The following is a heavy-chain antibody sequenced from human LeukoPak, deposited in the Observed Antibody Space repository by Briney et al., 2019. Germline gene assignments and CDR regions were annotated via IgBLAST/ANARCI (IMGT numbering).Heavy chain of an antibody. CDR2: ISYDGSNK. CDR3: ARETSYYDFWSGYHI. J-gene: IGHJ3*02. Sequence: PGRSLRLSCAASGFTFSSYAMHWVRQAPGKGLEWVAVISYDGSNKYYADSVEGRFTISRDNSKNTLYLQMNSLRAEDTAVYYCARETSYYDFWSGYHIWGQGTMVTVSS. V-gene: IGHV3-30-3*01. CDR1: GFTFSSYA. D-gene: IGHD3-3*01.